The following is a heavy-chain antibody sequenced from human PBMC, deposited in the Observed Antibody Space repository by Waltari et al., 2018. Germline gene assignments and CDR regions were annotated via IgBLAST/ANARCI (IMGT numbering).Heavy chain of an antibody. J-gene: IGHJ4*02. V-gene: IGHV1-24*01. CDR2: FDPEDGET. Sequence: QVQLVQSGAEVKKPGASVKFSCKVSGYTLPALSMHWVRQAPGKGLEWMGGFDPEDGETIYAQKFQGRVTMTEDTSTDTAYMELSSLRSEDTAVYYCATGFGYSSSWIFDYWGQGTLVTVSS. CDR1: GYTLPALS. D-gene: IGHD6-13*01. CDR3: ATGFGYSSSWIFDY.